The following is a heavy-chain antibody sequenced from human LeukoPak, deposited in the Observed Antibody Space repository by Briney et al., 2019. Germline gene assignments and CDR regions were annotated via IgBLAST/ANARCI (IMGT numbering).Heavy chain of an antibody. CDR1: GFTFSSYG. CDR2: IRYDGSNK. Sequence: GGSLRLSCAASGFTFSSYGMHWVRQAPGKGLEWVAFIRYDGSNKYYADSVKGRFTISRDNSKNTLYLQMNSLRAEDTAVYYCAKDRSCSGGSCYSYYHYYYMDVWGKGTTVTVSS. V-gene: IGHV3-30*02. D-gene: IGHD2-15*01. CDR3: AKDRSCSGGSCYSYYHYYYMDV. J-gene: IGHJ6*03.